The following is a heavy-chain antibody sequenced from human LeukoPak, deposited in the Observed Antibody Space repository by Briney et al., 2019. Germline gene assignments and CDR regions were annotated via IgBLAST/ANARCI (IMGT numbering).Heavy chain of an antibody. CDR3: AKVVWTQLPLSYAFDI. J-gene: IGHJ3*02. CDR1: GFTFSSYA. V-gene: IGHV3-23*01. Sequence: GGSLRLSCAASGFTFSSYAMSWVRQAPGKGLEWVSAISGSGGSTYYADSVKGRFTISRDNSKNTLYLQMNSLRAEDTAVYYCAKVVWTQLPLSYAFDIWGQGTMVTVSS. CDR2: ISGSGGST. D-gene: IGHD2-2*01.